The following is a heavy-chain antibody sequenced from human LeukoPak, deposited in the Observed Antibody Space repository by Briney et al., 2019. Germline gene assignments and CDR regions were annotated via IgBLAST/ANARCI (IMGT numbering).Heavy chain of an antibody. D-gene: IGHD6-19*01. V-gene: IGHV4-4*07. CDR3: ARGIYSSGWYWLDP. CDR2: IYTSGGT. J-gene: IGHJ5*02. CDR1: GGSISSYY. Sequence: SETLSLTCTVSGGSISSYYWSWIRLAAGKGLEWIGRIYTSGGTNYNPSLKSRVTMSVDTSKNQFSLNLNSVTPADTAVYYCARGIYSSGWYWLDPWGQGILVAVSS.